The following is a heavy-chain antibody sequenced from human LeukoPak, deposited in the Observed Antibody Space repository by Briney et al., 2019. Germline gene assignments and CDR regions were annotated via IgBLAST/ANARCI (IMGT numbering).Heavy chain of an antibody. CDR2: IYYSGST. CDR1: GGSISSYY. J-gene: IGHJ6*03. V-gene: IGHV4-59*01. CDR3: ARETSQKGAHCMDV. Sequence: SETLSLTCTVSGGSISSYYWSWIQQPPGKGLEWIGYIYYSGSTNYNPSLKSRVTISVDTSKNQFSLKLSSVTAADTAVYYCARETSQKGAHCMDVWGKGTTVTISS. D-gene: IGHD3-16*01.